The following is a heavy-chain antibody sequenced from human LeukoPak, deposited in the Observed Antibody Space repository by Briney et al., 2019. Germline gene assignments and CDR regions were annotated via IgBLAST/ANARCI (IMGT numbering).Heavy chain of an antibody. D-gene: IGHD3-10*01. CDR3: ARHSDMGIGVS. Sequence: GESLKISCKGSGYSFNNYWIGWVRQMPGKGLEWMGIIYPGDSETRYSPSFQGQVTISADKSITTAYLQWSSLKASDTAMYYCARHSDMGIGVSWGQGTLVTVSS. CDR2: IYPGDSET. J-gene: IGHJ5*02. V-gene: IGHV5-51*01. CDR1: GYSFNNYW.